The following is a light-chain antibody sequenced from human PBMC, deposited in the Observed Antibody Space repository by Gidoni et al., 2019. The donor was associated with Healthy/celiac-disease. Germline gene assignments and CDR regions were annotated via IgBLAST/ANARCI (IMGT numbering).Light chain of an antibody. CDR2: QDS. Sequence: SYELTQPPSVSVSPGQTASITCSGDKLGDKYACWYQQKPGQSPVLVIYQDSKRHSGIPERFSVSNSGNTATLTISGTQAMDEADYYCQAWDSSTSVFGGWTKLTVL. J-gene: IGLJ2*01. V-gene: IGLV3-1*01. CDR1: KLGDKY. CDR3: QAWDSSTSV.